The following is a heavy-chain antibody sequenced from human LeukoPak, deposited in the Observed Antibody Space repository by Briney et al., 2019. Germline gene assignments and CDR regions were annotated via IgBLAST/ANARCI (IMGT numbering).Heavy chain of an antibody. CDR1: GGSISSFH. CDR2: IFYNGGT. V-gene: IGHV4-59*08. Sequence: PSETLSLTCTVSGGSISSFHWTWIRQPPGKGLEYIGYIFYNGGTNYNPSLKSRVTISADASKNQFSPKLSSVTAADTAVYYCARLSLYPMYCFDYWGQGTLVTVSS. CDR3: ARLSLYPMYCFDY. J-gene: IGHJ4*02.